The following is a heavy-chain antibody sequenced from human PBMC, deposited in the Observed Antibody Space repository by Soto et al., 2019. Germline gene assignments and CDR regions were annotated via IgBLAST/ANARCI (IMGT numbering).Heavy chain of an antibody. Sequence: QVQLVESGGGVVQPGRSLRLSCAASGFTFSSYGIHWVRQAPGKGLEWVAVISYDGSNKYYADSVKGRFTISRDNSKNTLYLQMNSLRAEDTAVYYCAKVDCSGGSCYFDYWGQGTLVTVSS. V-gene: IGHV3-30*18. J-gene: IGHJ4*02. CDR1: GFTFSSYG. D-gene: IGHD2-15*01. CDR3: AKVDCSGGSCYFDY. CDR2: ISYDGSNK.